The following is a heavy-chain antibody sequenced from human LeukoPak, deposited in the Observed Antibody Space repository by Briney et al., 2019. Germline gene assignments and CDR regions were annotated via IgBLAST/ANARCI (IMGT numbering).Heavy chain of an antibody. CDR3: AKNNGSRGYFDY. J-gene: IGHJ4*02. D-gene: IGHD1-26*01. V-gene: IGHV4-39*01. CDR1: GGSISSTSYY. CDR2: IYYSGST. Sequence: SETLSLTCTVSGGSISSTSYYWGWIRQPPGKGLEYIGNIYYSGSTYYNPSLKSRVTISVDTSKNRFSLKLSSVTAADTAVYYCAKNNGSRGYFDYWGRGALVTVSS.